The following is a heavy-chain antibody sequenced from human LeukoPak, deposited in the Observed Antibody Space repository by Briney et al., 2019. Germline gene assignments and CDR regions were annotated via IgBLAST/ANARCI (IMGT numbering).Heavy chain of an antibody. D-gene: IGHD4-17*01. V-gene: IGHV3-23*01. CDR3: AKDLDRVVDYGDAFDI. Sequence: PGGSLRLSCAASGFTFSSYAMSWVRQAPGKGLEWVSAISGSGGSTYYADSVKGRFTISRDNSKNTLYLQMNSLRAEDTAVYCCAKDLDRVVDYGDAFDIWGQGTMVTVSS. CDR2: ISGSGGST. CDR1: GFTFSSYA. J-gene: IGHJ3*02.